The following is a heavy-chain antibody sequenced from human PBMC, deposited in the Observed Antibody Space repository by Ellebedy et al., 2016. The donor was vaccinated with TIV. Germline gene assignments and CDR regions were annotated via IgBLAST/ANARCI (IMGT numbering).Heavy chain of an antibody. J-gene: IGHJ4*02. V-gene: IGHV5-10-1*04. Sequence: PGGSLRLFCTQSGYSLTTDWISWVRQMPGKGLEWMGRIDPSDSYVEYNPSLQGQVTISADKSTTTAYLHWSSLKASDTATYYCARHGGTYCRGGHCPLDSWGQGTLVAVSS. CDR3: ARHGGTYCRGGHCPLDS. CDR2: IDPSDSYV. D-gene: IGHD2-15*01. CDR1: GYSLTTDW.